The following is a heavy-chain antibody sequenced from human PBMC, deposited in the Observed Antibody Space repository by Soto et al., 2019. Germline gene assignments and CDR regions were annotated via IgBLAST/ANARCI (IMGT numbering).Heavy chain of an antibody. J-gene: IGHJ5*02. V-gene: IGHV4-30-4*01. Sequence: ALSGKSIVSGGSSSSGKKNWSWIRQPPGKGLEWIGYIYYSGSTHYNPSLKSRVTISVDRSKNQFSLKLSSVTAADTVVYYCARVPGPWGQGTLVTVSS. CDR3: ARVPGP. CDR2: IYYSGST. CDR1: GGSSSSGKKN.